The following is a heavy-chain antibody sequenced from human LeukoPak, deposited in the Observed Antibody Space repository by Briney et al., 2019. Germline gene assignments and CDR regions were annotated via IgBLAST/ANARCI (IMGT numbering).Heavy chain of an antibody. J-gene: IGHJ3*02. CDR2: INPSGGST. V-gene: IGHV1-46*01. CDR3: ATTYGSGSYPSAAFDI. CDR1: GYTFTSYY. D-gene: IGHD3-10*01. Sequence: GASVKVSCKASGYTFTSYYMHWVRQAPGQGLAWMGIINPSGGSTSYAQKFQGRVTMTRDTSTSTVYMELSSLRSEDTAVYYCATTYGSGSYPSAAFDIWGQGTMVTVSS.